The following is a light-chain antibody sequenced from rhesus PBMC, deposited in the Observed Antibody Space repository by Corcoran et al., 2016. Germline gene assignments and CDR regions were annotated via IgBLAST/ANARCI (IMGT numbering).Light chain of an antibody. CDR1: QRISSW. CDR3: QQYNSAPFT. Sequence: DIQMTQSPSSPSVSVGDKVIITCQASQRISSWLAWYQQKPGKAPTPLIYKAMSLESGVPTRVSGSGAGTDFTLTISSLQPEDFATYYCQQYNSAPFTFVPRTKLDIK. J-gene: IGKJ3*01. CDR2: KAM. V-gene: IGKV1-16*01.